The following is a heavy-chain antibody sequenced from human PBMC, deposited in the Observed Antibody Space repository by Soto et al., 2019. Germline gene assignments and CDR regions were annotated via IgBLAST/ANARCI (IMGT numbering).Heavy chain of an antibody. J-gene: IGHJ3*02. D-gene: IGHD6-19*01. CDR1: GFTFNTCS. Sequence: PGGSLRLSCAASGFTFNTCSMNWVRQAPGKGLEWVSSISSSSVYIYYADSLKGRFTISRDNAKNSLYLQMSSLRAEDTAVYYCARDVRGYSSGALDDAFYIWGQGTMVPVS. CDR3: ARDVRGYSSGALDDAFYI. V-gene: IGHV3-21*01. CDR2: ISSSSVYI.